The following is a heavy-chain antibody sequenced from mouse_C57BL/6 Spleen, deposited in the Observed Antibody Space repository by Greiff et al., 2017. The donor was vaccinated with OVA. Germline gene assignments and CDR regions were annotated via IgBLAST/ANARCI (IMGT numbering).Heavy chain of an antibody. D-gene: IGHD2-14*01. V-gene: IGHV1-4*01. CDR2: INPSSGYT. Sequence: VQLQQSGAELARPGASVKMSCKASGYTFTSYTMHWVKQRPGQGLEWIGYINPSSGYTKYNQKFKDKATLTADKSSSTAYMQLSSLTSEDSAVYYCARDVQGTADYWGQGTTLTVSS. CDR1: GYTFTSYT. J-gene: IGHJ2*01. CDR3: ARDVQGTADY.